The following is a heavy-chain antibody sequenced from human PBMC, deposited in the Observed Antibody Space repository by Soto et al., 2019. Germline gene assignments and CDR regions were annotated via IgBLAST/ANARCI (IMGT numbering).Heavy chain of an antibody. V-gene: IGHV4-4*02. Sequence: QVQLQESGPGLVKPSGTLSLTCAVSSGSISSSNWWSWVRHPPGTGLEWIGEIYHSGSTNYNPSLKSRVTISVDKAKNQFSLKLSSVTAADTAVYYCARESRYSSGWYVPGAFDIWGQGTMVTVSS. CDR2: IYHSGST. D-gene: IGHD6-19*01. CDR3: ARESRYSSGWYVPGAFDI. J-gene: IGHJ3*02. CDR1: SGSISSSNW.